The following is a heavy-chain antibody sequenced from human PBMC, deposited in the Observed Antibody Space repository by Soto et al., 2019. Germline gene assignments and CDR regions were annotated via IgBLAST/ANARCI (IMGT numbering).Heavy chain of an antibody. Sequence: GGSLRLSCAASGFTFSSYAMSWVRQAPGKGLEWVSAISGSGGSTYYADSVKGRLTISRDNSKNTLYLQMNSLRAEDTAVYYCAKDGFWSGYLPAHWFDPWGQGTLVTVSS. CDR1: GFTFSSYA. CDR2: ISGSGGST. J-gene: IGHJ5*02. CDR3: AKDGFWSGYLPAHWFDP. D-gene: IGHD3-3*01. V-gene: IGHV3-23*01.